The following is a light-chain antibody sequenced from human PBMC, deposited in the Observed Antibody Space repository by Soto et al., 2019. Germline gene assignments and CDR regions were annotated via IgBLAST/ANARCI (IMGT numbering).Light chain of an antibody. V-gene: IGKV3-20*01. J-gene: IGKJ5*01. Sequence: EIVLTQSPDTLSLSPGEGATLSCRASQSVSSNYLAWYQQKPGQAPRLLIYGASSRATGIPDRFSGSGSGTDFTLTISRLEPEDVAMYYCQQYGSSAPNTFGQGTRLEIE. CDR1: QSVSSNY. CDR3: QQYGSSAPNT. CDR2: GAS.